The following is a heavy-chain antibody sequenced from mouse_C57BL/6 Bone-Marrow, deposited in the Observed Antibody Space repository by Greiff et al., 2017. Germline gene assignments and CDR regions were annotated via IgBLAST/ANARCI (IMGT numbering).Heavy chain of an antibody. Sequence: EVKLQESGGGLVKPGGSLKLSCAASGFTFSDYGMHWVRQAPEKGLEWVAYISSGSSTIYYADTVKGRFTISRDNAKNTLFLQMTSLRSEDTAMYYCARGLITTVVDYCCQGTTLTVSS. CDR2: ISSGSSTI. CDR1: GFTFSDYG. V-gene: IGHV5-17*01. J-gene: IGHJ2*01. D-gene: IGHD1-1*01. CDR3: ARGLITTVVDY.